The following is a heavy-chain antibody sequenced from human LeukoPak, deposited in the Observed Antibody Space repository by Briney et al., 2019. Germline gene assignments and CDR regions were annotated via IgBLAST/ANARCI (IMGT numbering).Heavy chain of an antibody. V-gene: IGHV4-39*07. CDR1: GGSINSSSYY. J-gene: IGHJ4*02. CDR3: ARDPSYDSSGYYRLDY. D-gene: IGHD3-22*01. CDR2: IYYSGST. Sequence: KPSETLSLTCTVSGGSINSSSYYWGWIRQPPGKGLEWIGSIYYSGSTYYNPSLKSRVTISVDTSKNQFSLKLSSVTAADTAVYYCARDPSYDSSGYYRLDYWGQGTLVTVSS.